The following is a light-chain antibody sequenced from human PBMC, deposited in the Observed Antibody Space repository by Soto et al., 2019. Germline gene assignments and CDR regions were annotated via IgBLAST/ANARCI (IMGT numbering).Light chain of an antibody. CDR3: MQGTHWPPYT. J-gene: IGKJ2*01. CDR1: QSLVHSDGNTY. V-gene: IGKV2-30*02. Sequence: DVVMTQSPLSLPVTLGQPASISCRSSQSLVHSDGNTYLSWFLQMPGQSPRRLIYNVSNRDSRVPDRFRGSGSCTDFTLTISRVEAEDVGVYYCMQGTHWPPYTFGQGTKLEIK. CDR2: NVS.